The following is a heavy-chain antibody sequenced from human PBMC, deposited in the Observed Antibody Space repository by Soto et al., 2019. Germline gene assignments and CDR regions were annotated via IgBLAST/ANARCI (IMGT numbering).Heavy chain of an antibody. Sequence: PSETLSLTCAVYGGSFSGYYWSWIRQPPGKGLEWIGEINHSGSTNYNPSLKSRVTISVDTSKNQFSLKLSSVTAADTAVYYCARGTYYYGSGSYYKRYYYYGMDVWGQGTTVTVSS. D-gene: IGHD3-10*01. V-gene: IGHV4-34*01. CDR2: INHSGST. J-gene: IGHJ6*02. CDR3: ARGTYYYGSGSYYKRYYYYGMDV. CDR1: GGSFSGYY.